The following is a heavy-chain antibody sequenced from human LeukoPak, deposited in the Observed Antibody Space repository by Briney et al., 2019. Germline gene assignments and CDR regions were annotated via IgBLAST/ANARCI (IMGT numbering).Heavy chain of an antibody. CDR3: ARHFPAESPFDY. Sequence: GESLKISCKGSGYSFTTYSIGWVRQMPGKGLEWMGIIYPGDSITRYSPSFQGQVIISADKSINTAYLQWTSLKASDTAMYHCARHFPAESPFDYWGQGTLVTVSS. CDR2: IYPGDSIT. J-gene: IGHJ4*02. V-gene: IGHV5-51*01. CDR1: GYSFTTYS.